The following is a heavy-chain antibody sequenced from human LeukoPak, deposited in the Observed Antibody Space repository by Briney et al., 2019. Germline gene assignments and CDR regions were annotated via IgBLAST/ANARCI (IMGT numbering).Heavy chain of an antibody. CDR1: GFTFSNYE. CDR3: ARDIDTGYVGDAFDV. J-gene: IGHJ3*01. D-gene: IGHD5-12*01. Sequence: GGSLRLSCVASGFTFSNYEMNWVRQAPGKGLEWVSYISSSGSSIYYADSVKGRFTISKDNAKNALYLQMNSLRAEDTAVYYCARDIDTGYVGDAFDVWGQGTMVTVSS. CDR2: ISSSGSSI. V-gene: IGHV3-48*03.